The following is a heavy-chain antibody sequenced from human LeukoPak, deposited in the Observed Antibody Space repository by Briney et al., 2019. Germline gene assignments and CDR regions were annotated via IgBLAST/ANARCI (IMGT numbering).Heavy chain of an antibody. CDR3: ARDNGYYDSSGYYADAFDI. CDR2: ISSSSSYL. J-gene: IGHJ3*02. CDR1: GFTFSSYS. Sequence: PGGSLRLSCAASGFTFSSYSMNWVRQAPGKGLEWVSSISSSSSYLYYADSVKGRFTISRDNAKNSLYLQMNSLRAEDTAVYYCARDNGYYDSSGYYADAFDIWGQGTMVTVSS. V-gene: IGHV3-21*01. D-gene: IGHD3-22*01.